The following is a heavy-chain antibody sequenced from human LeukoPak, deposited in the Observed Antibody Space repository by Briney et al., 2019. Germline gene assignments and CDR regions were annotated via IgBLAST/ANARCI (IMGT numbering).Heavy chain of an antibody. Sequence: VQPGGSLRLSCEASGFTFSNYWMHWVRQPPGKGLVWVSRIYVDGRTTNYAASVKGRFTISRDNAKNTVYLEMNSLSVEDTATYYCIRDFRSADLWGQGTLVTVTS. J-gene: IGHJ5*02. CDR1: GFTFSNYW. CDR2: IYVDGRTT. V-gene: IGHV3-74*01. CDR3: IRDFRSADL.